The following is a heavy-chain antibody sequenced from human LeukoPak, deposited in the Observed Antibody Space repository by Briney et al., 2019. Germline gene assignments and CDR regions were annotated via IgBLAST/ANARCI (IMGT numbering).Heavy chain of an antibody. J-gene: IGHJ5*02. D-gene: IGHD3-16*02. CDR3: ARGLLPFGGVLVSHWFDP. CDR1: GYTFTSYG. Sequence: GASVKVSCKASGYTFTSYGISWVRQAPGQGLEWMGWISAYNGNTNYAQKLQGRVTMTTDTSTSTAYLELRSLRSDDTAVYYCARGLLPFGGVLVSHWFDPWGQGTLVTVSS. CDR2: ISAYNGNT. V-gene: IGHV1-18*01.